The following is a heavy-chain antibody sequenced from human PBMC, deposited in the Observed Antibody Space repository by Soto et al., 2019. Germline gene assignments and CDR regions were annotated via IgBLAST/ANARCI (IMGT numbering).Heavy chain of an antibody. V-gene: IGHV4-59*01. CDR3: ARSFSHYDYIWGSYRPYDFDY. Sequence: SETLSLTCTVSGGSISSYYWSWIRQPPGKGLEWIGYIYYSGSTNYNPSLKSRVTISVDTSKNQFSLRLSSVTAADTAVYYCARSFSHYDYIWGSYRPYDFDYWGQGTLVTVSS. CDR1: GGSISSYY. J-gene: IGHJ4*02. CDR2: IYYSGST. D-gene: IGHD3-16*02.